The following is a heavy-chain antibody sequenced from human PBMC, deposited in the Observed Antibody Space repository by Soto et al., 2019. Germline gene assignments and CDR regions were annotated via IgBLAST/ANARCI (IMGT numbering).Heavy chain of an antibody. Sequence: GGSLRLSCAASGFTFSTYDMIWVRQAPGKGLEWVSDIRGRGNSAFYADSVKGRFTISRDNAKNSLYLQMNSLRAEDTAVYYCARDPMDCTNGVCYGDYWGQGTLVTVSS. CDR3: ARDPMDCTNGVCYGDY. V-gene: IGHV3-21*01. J-gene: IGHJ4*02. CDR2: IRGRGNSA. D-gene: IGHD2-8*01. CDR1: GFTFSTYD.